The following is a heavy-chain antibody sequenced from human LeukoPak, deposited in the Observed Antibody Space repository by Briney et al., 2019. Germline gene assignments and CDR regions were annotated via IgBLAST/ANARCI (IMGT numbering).Heavy chain of an antibody. CDR2: ISSTSSTI. V-gene: IGHV3-48*02. D-gene: IGHD3-16*01. J-gene: IGHJ6*02. CDR3: ARNYGYYYGMDV. Sequence: GGSLRLSCAASGFTFSTYSMTWVRQAPGKGLDWVSYISSTSSTIYYADSVKGRFTISRDNARNSLYLQMNSLRDEDTAVYYCARNYGYYYGMDVWGQGTTVTVSS. CDR1: GFTFSTYS.